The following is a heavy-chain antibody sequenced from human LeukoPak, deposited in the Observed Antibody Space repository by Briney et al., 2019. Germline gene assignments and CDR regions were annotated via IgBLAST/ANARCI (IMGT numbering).Heavy chain of an antibody. V-gene: IGHV1-2*02. CDR1: GYTFTGYY. J-gene: IGHJ6*02. CDR2: INPNSGGT. CDR3: AREPLRGDYYYGMDV. Sequence: ASVKVSCKASGYTFTGYYMHWVRQAHGQGLEWMGWINPNSGGTNYAQKFQGRVTMTRDTSISTAYMELSRLRSDDTAVYYCAREPLRGDYYYGMDVWGQGTTVTVSS.